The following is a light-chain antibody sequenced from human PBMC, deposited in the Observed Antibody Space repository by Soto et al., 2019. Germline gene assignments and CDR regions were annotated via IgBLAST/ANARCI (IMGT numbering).Light chain of an antibody. CDR3: AAWDDSLDARL. Sequence: QSVLTQPPSASGTPGQRVTISCSGSSSNIGSISVSWYQQFPGTSPKLLISNNSQRPSWVPDRFSGSKSVTSASLAISGLQSEDEASYFCAAWDDSLDARLFGGGTKLTVL. V-gene: IGLV1-44*01. J-gene: IGLJ3*02. CDR2: NNS. CDR1: SSNIGSIS.